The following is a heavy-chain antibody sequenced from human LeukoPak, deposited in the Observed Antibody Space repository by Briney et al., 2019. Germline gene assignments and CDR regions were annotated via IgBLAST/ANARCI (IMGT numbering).Heavy chain of an antibody. V-gene: IGHV1-8*03. CDR3: ARVDPGRNAFDI. J-gene: IGHJ3*02. Sequence: ASVKVSCKASGYTSTSYDINWVRQAPGQGLEWMGWMNPNSGNTGYAQKFQGRVTITRNTSISTAYMELSSLRSEDTAVYYCARVDPGRNAFDIWGQGTMVTVSA. CDR1: GYTSTSYD. CDR2: MNPNSGNT. D-gene: IGHD3-10*01.